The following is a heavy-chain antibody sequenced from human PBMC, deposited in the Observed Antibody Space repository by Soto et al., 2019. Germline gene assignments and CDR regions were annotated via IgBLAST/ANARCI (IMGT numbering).Heavy chain of an antibody. CDR3: ARPSSSSLENSYYYAVDV. Sequence: QVQLVQSGAEVKKPGSSVKISCKASGGTFSTYAITWVRQAPGQGLEWMGGIIPIFGTTNYALKFQGRVSINADKATSAADMELSSLRSDDTAVSYCARPSSSSLENSYYYAVDVWGQGTTVIVSS. J-gene: IGHJ6*02. CDR1: GGTFSTYA. D-gene: IGHD2-2*01. CDR2: IIPIFGTT. V-gene: IGHV1-69*14.